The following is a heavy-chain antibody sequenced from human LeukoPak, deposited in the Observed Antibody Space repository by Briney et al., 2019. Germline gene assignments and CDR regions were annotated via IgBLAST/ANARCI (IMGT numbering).Heavy chain of an antibody. D-gene: IGHD6-13*01. J-gene: IGHJ6*02. CDR2: FDPEDGET. V-gene: IGHV1-24*01. Sequence: ASVKVSCKVSGYTLTELSMHWVRQAPGKGLEWMGGFDPEDGETIYAQKFQGRVTMTEDTSTDTAYMELSSLRSEDTAVYYCATDGQPHAPYSSTVYCMDVWGQGTTVSVCS. CDR1: GYTLTELS. CDR3: ATDGQPHAPYSSTVYCMDV.